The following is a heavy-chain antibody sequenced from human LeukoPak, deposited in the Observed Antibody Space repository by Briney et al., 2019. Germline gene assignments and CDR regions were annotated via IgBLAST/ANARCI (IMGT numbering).Heavy chain of an antibody. V-gene: IGHV5-51*01. J-gene: IGHJ4*02. D-gene: IGHD3-3*01. CDR3: ARLYYDFWSGYYHFDY. Sequence: GESLKISCKGSGYSFTSYWIGWVRQMPGKGLEWMGIIYPGDSDTRYSPSFQGQVTISADKSISTAYLQWSSLKASDTAMYYCARLYYDFWSGYYHFDYWGQGTLVTVSS. CDR1: GYSFTSYW. CDR2: IYPGDSDT.